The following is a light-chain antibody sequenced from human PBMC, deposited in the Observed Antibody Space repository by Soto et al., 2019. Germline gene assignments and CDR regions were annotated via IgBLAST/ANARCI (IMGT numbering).Light chain of an antibody. CDR2: DVS. V-gene: IGLV2-11*01. J-gene: IGLJ1*01. Sequence: QSALTQPRSVSGSPGLSVTIFCTGTSSDVGGYNYVSWYQQHPGKAPKLMIYDVSKRPSGVPDRLSGSKSGNTASLTISGLQAEDEADYYCCSYAGSYTFYVFGTGTKVTVL. CDR3: CSYAGSYTFYV. CDR1: SSDVGGYNY.